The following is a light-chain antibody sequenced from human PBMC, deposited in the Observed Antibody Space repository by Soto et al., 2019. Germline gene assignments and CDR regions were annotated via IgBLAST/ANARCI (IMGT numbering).Light chain of an antibody. CDR3: QQYYSYWT. V-gene: IGKV1-5*01. J-gene: IGKJ1*01. CDR2: DAS. Sequence: DIRMTQSPSTLSASVGDTVTVTCRASQSIGRWLAWYQQKPGKAPKLLIFDASTLENGVPARFSGSRSGPEFSLTISSLQPDDFATYYCQQYYSYWTFGQGTKVDI. CDR1: QSIGRW.